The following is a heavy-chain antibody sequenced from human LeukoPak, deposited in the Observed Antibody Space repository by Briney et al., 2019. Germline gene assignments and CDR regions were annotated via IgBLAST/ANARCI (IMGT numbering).Heavy chain of an antibody. CDR2: ITWNSDDI. D-gene: IGHD3-22*01. Sequence: GRSLRLSCAGSGFRFGDYAMHWVRQAPGKGLEWVSGITWNSDDIAYADSVKGRFTISRDNATNSLFLQMNSLRIEDTALYYCTKDYSSGYFNWFDPWGQGTLVTVSS. CDR1: GFRFGDYA. J-gene: IGHJ5*02. V-gene: IGHV3-9*01. CDR3: TKDYSSGYFNWFDP.